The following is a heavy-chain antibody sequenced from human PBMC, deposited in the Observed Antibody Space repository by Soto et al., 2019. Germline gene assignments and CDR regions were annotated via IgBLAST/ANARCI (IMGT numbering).Heavy chain of an antibody. V-gene: IGHV1-3*05. CDR1: GYTFTSYA. CDR2: INAGNGNT. CDR3: ARDRLRRAARPLWSNWVDP. D-gene: IGHD6-6*01. Sequence: QVQLVQSGAEEKKPGASVKVSCKASGYTFTSYALHWVRQAPGQRLEWMGWINAGNGNTKYSQKFQVRGTITRDTSASTAYMELSSLRSEDTAVYYCARDRLRRAARPLWSNWVDPWGQGTLVTVSS. J-gene: IGHJ5*02.